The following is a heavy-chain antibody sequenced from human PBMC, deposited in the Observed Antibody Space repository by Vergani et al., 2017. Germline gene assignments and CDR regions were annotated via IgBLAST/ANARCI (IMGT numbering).Heavy chain of an antibody. Sequence: QVQLQESGPGLVKPSETLSLTCAVYGGSFSGYYWSWIRQPPGKGLEWIGEINHSGSTNYNPSLKSRVTISVDTSKNQFSLKLSSVTAADTAVYYCARGVLNYDYIWGSYVTPNYYYYMDVWGKGTTVTVSS. CDR3: ARGVLNYDYIWGSYVTPNYYYYMDV. V-gene: IGHV4-34*01. J-gene: IGHJ6*03. CDR2: INHSGST. D-gene: IGHD3-16*01. CDR1: GGSFSGYY.